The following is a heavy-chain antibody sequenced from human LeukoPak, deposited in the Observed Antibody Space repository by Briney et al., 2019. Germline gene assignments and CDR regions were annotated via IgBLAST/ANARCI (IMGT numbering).Heavy chain of an antibody. D-gene: IGHD6-13*01. CDR2: ITAIFRTT. Sequence: SVKVSCKTSGGTFNSYAISWVRQAPGQGLEWMGGITAIFRTTNYAQKFQGRVTITADESTSTAYMELSSLRSEDTAVYYCARDGAGYSSSWYPVFVPGRAYNWFDPWGQGTLVTVSS. J-gene: IGHJ5*02. V-gene: IGHV1-69*13. CDR1: GGTFNSYA. CDR3: ARDGAGYSSSWYPVFVPGRAYNWFDP.